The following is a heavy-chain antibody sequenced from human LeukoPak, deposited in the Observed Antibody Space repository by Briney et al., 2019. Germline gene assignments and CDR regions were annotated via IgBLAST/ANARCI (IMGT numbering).Heavy chain of an antibody. V-gene: IGHV4-59*12. D-gene: IGHD6-13*01. J-gene: IGHJ5*02. Sequence: SETLSLTCAVSGDSISSYYWTWIRQPPGKGLECIGYIYYSGTTKYNPSLKSRVTISVDTSKNQFSLKLSSVTAADTAVYYCARIRSSWYWFDPWGQGTLVTVSS. CDR3: ARIRSSWYWFDP. CDR2: IYYSGTT. CDR1: GDSISSYY.